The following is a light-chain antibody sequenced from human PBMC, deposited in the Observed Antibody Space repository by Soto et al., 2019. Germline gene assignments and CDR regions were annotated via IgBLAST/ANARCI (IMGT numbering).Light chain of an antibody. CDR2: SES. CDR3: QQYGNWLTWT. Sequence: EIVMTQSPVTLSVSPGESATIFCRASESISTNLAWYQQRPGQAPRLLIYSESTRATGVPARLSGSGSAKECTLTISSLQPEDFATYYCQQYGNWLTWTFGQGTRVEIK. CDR1: ESISTN. J-gene: IGKJ1*01. V-gene: IGKV3-15*01.